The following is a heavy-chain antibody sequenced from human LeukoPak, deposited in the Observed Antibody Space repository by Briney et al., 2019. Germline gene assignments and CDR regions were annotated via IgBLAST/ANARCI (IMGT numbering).Heavy chain of an antibody. J-gene: IGHJ4*02. D-gene: IGHD6-13*01. V-gene: IGHV1-2*02. Sequence: ASVKVSCKASAYTFTGYYIHWVRQAPGQGLEWMGWINPNSGGTNYAQKFQGRVTMTRDTSISTAYMELSRLRSDDTAVYYCARDPDYFKIAAAGHEGYWGQGTLVTVSS. CDR1: AYTFTGYY. CDR3: ARDPDYFKIAAAGHEGY. CDR2: INPNSGGT.